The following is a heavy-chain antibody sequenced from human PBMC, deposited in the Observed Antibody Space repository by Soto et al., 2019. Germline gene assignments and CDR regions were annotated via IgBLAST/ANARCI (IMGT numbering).Heavy chain of an antibody. J-gene: IGHJ4*02. V-gene: IGHV3-13*01. CDR3: ARGFYYDSSKCYVGDC. CDR1: GFNFSSYD. Sequence: EVQLVESGGGLLQPGGSLRLSCAASGFNFSSYDMHWVRQGTGKGLEWVSGIGSAGDTYYSVAVKGRFTISRVNAKNSLYRQMHSLRAEDTAVDYCARGFYYDSSKCYVGDCWGQGTLVTVSS. D-gene: IGHD3-22*01. CDR2: IGSAGDT.